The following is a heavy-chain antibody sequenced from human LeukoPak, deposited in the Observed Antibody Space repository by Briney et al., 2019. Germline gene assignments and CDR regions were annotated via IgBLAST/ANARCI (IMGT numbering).Heavy chain of an antibody. V-gene: IGHV3-7*01. J-gene: IGHJ3*02. CDR1: GFTFSSYW. CDR2: IKQDGSEK. D-gene: IGHD2-15*01. Sequence: GGSLRLSCAASGFTFSSYWMSWVRQAPGKGLEWVANIKQDGSEKYYVDSVKGRFTISRDNAKNSLYLQMNNLRAEDTAVYYCARRRLVAARAFDIWGQGTMVTVSS. CDR3: ARRRLVAARAFDI.